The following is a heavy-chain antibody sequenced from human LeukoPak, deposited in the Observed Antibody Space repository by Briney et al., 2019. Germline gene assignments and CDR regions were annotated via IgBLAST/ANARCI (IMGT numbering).Heavy chain of an antibody. CDR1: GFTFSSYG. D-gene: IGHD2-15*01. V-gene: IGHV3-30*02. CDR2: IQYDGSNK. J-gene: IGHJ5*02. Sequence: PGGSLRLSCAASGFTFSSYGMHWVRQAPGKGLEWVAFIQYDGSNKYYADSVKGRFTIPRDNSKNTLYLQMNSLRAEDTAVYYCAKGDIAYNWLDPWGQGTLVTVSS. CDR3: AKGDIAYNWLDP.